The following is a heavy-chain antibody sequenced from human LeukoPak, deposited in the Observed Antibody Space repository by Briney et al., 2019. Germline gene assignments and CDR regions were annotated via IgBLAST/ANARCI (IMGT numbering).Heavy chain of an antibody. CDR1: GFTFSHYS. Sequence: GGSLRLSRAASGFTFSHYSMNWVRQAPGKGLEWVSSISSDSRYIYYADSLKGRFTISRDNAKNSLYLQMNSLRAEDTAVYYCARVGAEQWLVREDYWGQGTLVTVSS. CDR2: ISSDSRYI. J-gene: IGHJ4*02. CDR3: ARVGAEQWLVREDY. V-gene: IGHV3-21*01. D-gene: IGHD6-19*01.